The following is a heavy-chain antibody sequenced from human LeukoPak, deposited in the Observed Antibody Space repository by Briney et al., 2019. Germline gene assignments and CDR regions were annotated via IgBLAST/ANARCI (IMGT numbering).Heavy chain of an antibody. CDR1: GFTFSNCE. V-gene: IGHV3-48*03. CDR3: ARETIDCGGDCYDY. CDR2: ISTDGTKT. Sequence: GGSLRLSCAASGFTFSNCEMNRVRQAPGKGLEWVSYISTDGTKTYYAGSVKGRFTISRDNAKNSLYLQMNSLRADDTAVYYCARETIDCGGDCYDYWGQGTLATVSS. J-gene: IGHJ4*02. D-gene: IGHD2-21*01.